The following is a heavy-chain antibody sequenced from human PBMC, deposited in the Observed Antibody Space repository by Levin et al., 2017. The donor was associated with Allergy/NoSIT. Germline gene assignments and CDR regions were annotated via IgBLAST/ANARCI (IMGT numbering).Heavy chain of an antibody. D-gene: IGHD6-13*01. J-gene: IGHJ5*02. V-gene: IGHV4-34*01. Sequence: SETLSLTCAVYGGSFSGYYWSWIRQPPGKGLEWIGEINHSGSTNYNPSLKSRVTISVDTSKNQFSLKLSSVTAADTAVYYCARGGPRIAAAGTVKYNWFDPWGQGTLVTVSS. CDR2: INHSGST. CDR1: GGSFSGYY. CDR3: ARGGPRIAAAGTVKYNWFDP.